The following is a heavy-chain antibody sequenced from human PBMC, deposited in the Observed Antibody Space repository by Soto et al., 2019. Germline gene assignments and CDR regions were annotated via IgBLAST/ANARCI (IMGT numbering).Heavy chain of an antibody. CDR3: ARVRRGDNWRHVYYFDY. CDR2: INHSGST. D-gene: IGHD1-20*01. CDR1: GGSFTGYY. J-gene: IGHJ4*02. V-gene: IGHV4-34*01. Sequence: QVQLQQWGAGLLKPSETLFLTCAVYGGSFTGYYWSWIRQPPGKGLEWIGEINHSGSTNYNPSLKSRFTISVDTSKNRFSLKLSCVTAADTAVYYCARVRRGDNWRHVYYFDYWGQGTLVTVSS.